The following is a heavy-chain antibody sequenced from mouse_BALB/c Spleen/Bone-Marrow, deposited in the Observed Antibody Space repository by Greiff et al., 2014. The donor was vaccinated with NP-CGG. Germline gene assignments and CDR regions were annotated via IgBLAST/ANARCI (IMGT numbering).Heavy chain of an antibody. Sequence: VQLKHSGPELVKPGASVKVSCKASGYAFTSYNMYWVKQSHGKSLEWIGYIDPYNGGTSYNQKFKGKATLTVDKSSSTAYMHLNSLTSEGSAVYYCAREDNWYFDVWGAGTTVTVSS. CDR3: AREDNWYFDV. J-gene: IGHJ1*01. CDR2: IDPYNGGT. V-gene: IGHV1S135*01. CDR1: GYAFTSYN.